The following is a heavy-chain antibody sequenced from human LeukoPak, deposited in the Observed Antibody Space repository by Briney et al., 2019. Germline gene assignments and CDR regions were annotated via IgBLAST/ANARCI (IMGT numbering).Heavy chain of an antibody. CDR2: INADGSST. J-gene: IGHJ3*02. Sequence: GGSLRLSCAASGFTFSNYWMHWVRQAPGKGLVWVSRINADGSSTSYADSVKGRFTISRDNSKNTLYLQMNSLRAEDTAVYYCARDRFVVPAAMKPGDAFDIWGQGTMVTVSS. D-gene: IGHD2-2*01. CDR1: GFTFSNYW. CDR3: ARDRFVVPAAMKPGDAFDI. V-gene: IGHV3-74*01.